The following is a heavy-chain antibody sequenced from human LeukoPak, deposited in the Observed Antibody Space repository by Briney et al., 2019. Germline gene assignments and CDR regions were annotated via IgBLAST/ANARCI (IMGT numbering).Heavy chain of an antibody. V-gene: IGHV4-39*07. CDR2: IYYSGST. D-gene: IGHD1-26*01. J-gene: IGHJ4*02. CDR1: GGSISSSSYY. Sequence: SETLSLTCTVSGGSISSSSYYWGWIRQPPGKGLEWIGSIYYSGSTYYNPSLKSRVTISVDTSKNQFSLKLSSVTAADTAVYYCARDEPGSMYYFDYWGQGTLVTVSS. CDR3: ARDEPGSMYYFDY.